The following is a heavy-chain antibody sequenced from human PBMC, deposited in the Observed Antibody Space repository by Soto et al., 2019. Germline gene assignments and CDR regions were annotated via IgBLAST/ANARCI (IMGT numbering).Heavy chain of an antibody. CDR2: IWYDGSNK. CDR3: ARVNIDWYFSGAVAIDY. J-gene: IGHJ4*02. Sequence: QVQLVESGGGVVQPGRSLRLSCAASGFTFSSYGMHWVRQAPGKGLEWVAVIWYDGSNKYYADSVKGRFTISRDNSKNTLDLQSNNLRAADTTEYFSARVNIDWYFSGAVAIDYWGQGTLVTVSS. D-gene: IGHD3-9*01. CDR1: GFTFSSYG. V-gene: IGHV3-33*01.